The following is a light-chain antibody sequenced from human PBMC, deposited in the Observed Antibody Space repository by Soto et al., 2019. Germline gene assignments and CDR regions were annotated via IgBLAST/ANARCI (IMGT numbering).Light chain of an antibody. CDR2: DAS. CDR1: ETISSW. Sequence: DIQMTQSPSTLSASVGDRVTITCRASETISSWLAWYQQKPGKAPKLLIYDASSLQSGAPPRFRGSRSGTEFTLTISSLQPEDFAVYYCQQYNDWPPITFGQGTRLEIK. J-gene: IGKJ5*01. V-gene: IGKV1-5*01. CDR3: QQYNDWPPIT.